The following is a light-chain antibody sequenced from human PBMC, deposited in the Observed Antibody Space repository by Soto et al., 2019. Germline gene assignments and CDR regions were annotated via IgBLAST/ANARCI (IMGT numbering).Light chain of an antibody. CDR2: GAS. J-gene: IGKJ5*01. Sequence: SNSAVNLSLSPGARATLFCGVSQNVSSSRLAWYQQKPGKAPRLLIYGASTMASGISARFSGSGSGTEFTLTISSLQSEDFTIYYCQQYGNLPITFGEGTRLDI. CDR1: QNVSSSR. CDR3: QQYGNLPIT. V-gene: IGKV3-15*01.